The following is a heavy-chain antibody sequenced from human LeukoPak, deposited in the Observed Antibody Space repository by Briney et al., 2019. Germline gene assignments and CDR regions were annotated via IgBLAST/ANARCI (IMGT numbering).Heavy chain of an antibody. D-gene: IGHD3-10*01. Sequence: PSQTLSLTCTVSGGSISSGDYYWSWIRQPPGKGLEWIGYIYYSGSTYYNPSLNSRVTISVDTSKNQFSLKLSSVTAADTAVYYCARVSRMYYYGSGTPTLDYWGQGTLVTVSS. CDR1: GGSISSGDYY. CDR3: ARVSRMYYYGSGTPTLDY. V-gene: IGHV4-30-4*01. CDR2: IYYSGST. J-gene: IGHJ4*02.